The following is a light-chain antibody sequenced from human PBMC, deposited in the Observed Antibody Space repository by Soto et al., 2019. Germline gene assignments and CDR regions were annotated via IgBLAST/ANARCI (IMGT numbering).Light chain of an antibody. CDR2: QIS. J-gene: IGKJ1*01. Sequence: DVVLTQTPLSSPVTLGQPASISCKSSQSLVHSDGNTYLSWLQQRPGQPPRLLIYQISNRFSGVPGRFSGSGAGTDFTLKISSVETEDVGVYYCMHFAHFPRTFGQGTMVEIK. V-gene: IGKV2-24*01. CDR3: MHFAHFPRT. CDR1: QSLVHSDGNTY.